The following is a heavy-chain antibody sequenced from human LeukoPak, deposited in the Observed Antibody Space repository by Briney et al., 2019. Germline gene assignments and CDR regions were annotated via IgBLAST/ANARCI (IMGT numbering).Heavy chain of an antibody. J-gene: IGHJ6*02. D-gene: IGHD6-19*01. CDR2: INPSGGST. CDR1: GGTFSSYA. CDR3: ARGIAVAGTDYGMDV. V-gene: IGHV1-46*01. Sequence: ASVKVSCKASGGTFSSYAISWVRQAPGQGLEWMGIINPSGGSTSYAQKFQGRVTMTRDTSTSTVYMELSSLRSEDTAVYYCARGIAVAGTDYGMDVWGQGTTVTVSS.